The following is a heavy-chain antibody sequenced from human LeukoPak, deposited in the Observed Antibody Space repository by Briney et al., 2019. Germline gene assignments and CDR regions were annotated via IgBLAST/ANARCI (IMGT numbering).Heavy chain of an antibody. Sequence: GGSLRLSCAASGFTFSSYSMNWVRQAPGKGLEWVSSISSSSSYIYYADSVKGRFTISRDNAKNSLYLQMNSLRAEDTAVYYCARDRGGAVAGPSRGYYFDYWGQGTLVTVSS. J-gene: IGHJ4*02. CDR2: ISSSSSYI. V-gene: IGHV3-21*01. CDR1: GFTFSSYS. D-gene: IGHD6-19*01. CDR3: ARDRGGAVAGPSRGYYFDY.